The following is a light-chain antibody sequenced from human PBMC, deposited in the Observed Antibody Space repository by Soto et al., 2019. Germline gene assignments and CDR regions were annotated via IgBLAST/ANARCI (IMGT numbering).Light chain of an antibody. V-gene: IGLV2-14*01. J-gene: IGLJ1*01. CDR1: SVDIGSYNR. CDR3: SSYTNINARACV. Sequence: VLTQPASVSGSPGQSITISCTGTSVDIGSYNRVSWYQQHPGKAPKLIIYEVTDRPSGVSNRFSGSKSGNTASLTISGLQAEDEAEYYCSSYTNINARACVFXTGTKVTVL. CDR2: EVT.